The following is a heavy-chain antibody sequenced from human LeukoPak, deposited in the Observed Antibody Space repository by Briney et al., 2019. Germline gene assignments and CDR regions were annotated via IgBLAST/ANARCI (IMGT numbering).Heavy chain of an antibody. CDR2: ISYNGSNK. CDR1: GFTFSSYA. CDR3: ATEGVVVAATFDY. J-gene: IGHJ4*02. D-gene: IGHD2-15*01. V-gene: IGHV3-30-3*01. Sequence: GGSLRLSCAASGFTFSSYAMHWVRQAPGKGLEWVAVISYNGSNKYYADSVKGRFTISRDNSKNTLYLQMNSLRAEDTAVYYCATEGVVVAATFDYWGQGTLVTVSS.